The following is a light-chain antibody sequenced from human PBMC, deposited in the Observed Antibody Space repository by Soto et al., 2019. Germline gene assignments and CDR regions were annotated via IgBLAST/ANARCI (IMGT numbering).Light chain of an antibody. Sequence: DIQMTQSPSSLSAFVGDRVAITCQASQDISNYLNWYQHKPDKAPKLLIYDASNLQTGVPSRFSGSGSTTYFTFTISSLQPEDIATYFCQQYDDLPLTFGGGTKVEVK. V-gene: IGKV1-33*01. CDR2: DAS. CDR3: QQYDDLPLT. J-gene: IGKJ4*01. CDR1: QDISNY.